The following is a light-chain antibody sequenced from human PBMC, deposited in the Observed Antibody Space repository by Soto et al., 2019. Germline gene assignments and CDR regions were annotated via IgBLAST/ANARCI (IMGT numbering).Light chain of an antibody. CDR2: GAS. CDR3: QQYDNFPQT. V-gene: IGKV3-15*01. CDR1: QTISSN. Sequence: EIRMTQSPATLSVKTGERATLSCRASQTISSNLAWYQHKPGQAPRLLFYGASNRATGIPARFTGSASGTDFTLTIRRLEPEDFAIYYCQQYDNFPQTFGQGT. J-gene: IGKJ1*01.